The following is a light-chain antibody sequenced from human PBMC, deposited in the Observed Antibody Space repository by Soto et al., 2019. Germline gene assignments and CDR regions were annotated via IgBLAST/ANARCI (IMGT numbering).Light chain of an antibody. CDR2: EVS. CDR3: NQCTHWPWT. V-gene: IGKV2-30*02. Sequence: DVVMTQSPLSLPVTLGQPASISCTSSQSLIHSDGSTYLSWFQQTPVRSPRRLIYEVSDRDFGVPCRFSGSGSGTDFTLKISRVEAEDVGVYYCNQCTHWPWTFGQGTEVEIK. CDR1: QSLIHSDGSTY. J-gene: IGKJ1*01.